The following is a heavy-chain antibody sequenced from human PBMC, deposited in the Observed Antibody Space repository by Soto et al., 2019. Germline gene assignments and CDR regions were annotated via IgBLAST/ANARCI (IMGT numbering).Heavy chain of an antibody. J-gene: IGHJ4*02. CDR2: TNEDGSRT. Sequence: EVQLVESGGGLVQSGESLRLSCAASGFTFSSYWMHWVRQAPGKGLVGVSRTNEDGSRTDYANSVQGRFTIARDNAKNALYLQINSLRAEDTARYFFSRGSCDHSDYSAQGILVTVAS. V-gene: IGHV3-74*01. CDR1: GFTFSSYW. CDR3: SRGSCDHSDY.